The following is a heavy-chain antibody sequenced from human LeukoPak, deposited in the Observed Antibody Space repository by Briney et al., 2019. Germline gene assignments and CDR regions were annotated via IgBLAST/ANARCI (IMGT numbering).Heavy chain of an antibody. CDR1: GFSFSSYW. D-gene: IGHD3/OR15-3a*01. Sequence: PGGSLRLSCAASGFSFSSYWIHWVCQAPGKGLVWVSRIKSDGKTNYADSVKGRFTISRDNAKNTVSLQMNSLRAEDTGVYYCTAGTGRSDFDYWGQRTRVTVSS. CDR3: TAGTGRSDFDY. CDR2: IKSDGKT. V-gene: IGHV3-74*01. J-gene: IGHJ4*02.